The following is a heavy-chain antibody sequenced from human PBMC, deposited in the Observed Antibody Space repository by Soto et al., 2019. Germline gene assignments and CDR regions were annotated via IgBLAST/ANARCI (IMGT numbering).Heavy chain of an antibody. CDR2: INHSGST. CDR3: ASSYDPLYYFDY. V-gene: IGHV4-34*01. J-gene: IGHJ4*02. CDR1: GGSFSGYY. D-gene: IGHD5-12*01. Sequence: QVQLQQWGAGLLKPSETLSLTCAVYGGSFSGYYWIWIRQPPGKGLEWIGEINHSGSTNYNPSLKSRVTISVDTSKNQFSLKLSSVTAADTAVYYCASSYDPLYYFDYWGQGTLVTVSS.